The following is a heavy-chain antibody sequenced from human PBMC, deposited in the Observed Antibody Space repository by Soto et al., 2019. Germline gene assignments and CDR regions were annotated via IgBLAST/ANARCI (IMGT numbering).Heavy chain of an antibody. J-gene: IGHJ5*02. CDR1: GGSISSGGYS. CDR3: GRESGETWDYEAS. CDR2: IYHSGST. D-gene: IGHD1-7*01. V-gene: IGHV4-30-2*01. Sequence: SETLSLTCAVSGGSISSGGYSWSWIRQPPGKCLEWIGYIYHSGSTYYNPSLKSRVTVSVDTSRNQFFLTLRSVTAADSAVYNCGRESGETWDYEASWGQGTPVTVSS.